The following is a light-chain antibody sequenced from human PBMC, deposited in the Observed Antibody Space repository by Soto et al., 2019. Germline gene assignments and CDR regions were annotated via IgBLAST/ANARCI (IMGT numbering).Light chain of an antibody. Sequence: EIVLTQSPATLSLSPGERATLSCRASQSVSSYLAWYQQKPGQAPRLLIYDASNRATGIPARFSGSGSGTDFPLTISSLEPEDFAVYYCQQRSNWHPTFGQGTKVEIK. CDR2: DAS. V-gene: IGKV3-11*01. CDR1: QSVSSY. CDR3: QQRSNWHPT. J-gene: IGKJ1*01.